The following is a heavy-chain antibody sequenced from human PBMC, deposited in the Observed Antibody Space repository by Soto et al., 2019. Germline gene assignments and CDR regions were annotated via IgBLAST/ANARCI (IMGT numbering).Heavy chain of an antibody. Sequence: GGSLRLSCAASGFTFSSYGMHWVRQAPGKGLEWVAVISYDGSNKYYADSVKGRFTISRDNSKNTLYLQMNSLRAEDTAVYYCAKDQGYSSSWYPHEYWGQGTLVTVSS. CDR3: AKDQGYSSSWYPHEY. CDR2: ISYDGSNK. V-gene: IGHV3-30*18. J-gene: IGHJ4*02. D-gene: IGHD6-13*01. CDR1: GFTFSSYG.